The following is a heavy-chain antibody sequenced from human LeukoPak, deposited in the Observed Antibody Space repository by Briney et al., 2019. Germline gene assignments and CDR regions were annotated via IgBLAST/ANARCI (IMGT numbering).Heavy chain of an antibody. CDR2: INPNSGGT. CDR3: ASERGRDSPIWSGYYN. J-gene: IGHJ4*02. D-gene: IGHD3-3*01. Sequence: ASVKVSCKASGYTFTGYYMHWVLQAPGQGLEWMGWINPNSGGTNYAQKFQGRVTMTRDTSISTAYMELSRLRSDDTAVYYCASERGRDSPIWSGYYNWLQGTLVTGSS. V-gene: IGHV1-2*02. CDR1: GYTFTGYY.